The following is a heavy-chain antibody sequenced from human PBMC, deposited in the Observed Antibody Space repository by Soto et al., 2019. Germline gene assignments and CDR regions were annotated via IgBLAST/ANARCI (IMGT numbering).Heavy chain of an antibody. Sequence: PSETLSLTCSASGGSISSFTYYWGWIRQPPGKGLEWIGTVYYNENTYYNPSLKSRVTITVDTAKNQFSLNLRSVTAADTAMYFCARRERYYGSPGWFDPWGPGTLVPVSS. D-gene: IGHD3-10*01. CDR2: VYYNENT. V-gene: IGHV4-39*01. J-gene: IGHJ5*02. CDR1: GGSISSFTYY. CDR3: ARRERYYGSPGWFDP.